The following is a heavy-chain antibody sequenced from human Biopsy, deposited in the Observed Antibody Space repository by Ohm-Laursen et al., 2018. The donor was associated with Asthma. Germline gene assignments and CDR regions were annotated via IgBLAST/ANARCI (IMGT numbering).Heavy chain of an antibody. D-gene: IGHD3-9*01. CDR3: ARTYYDFLTGQIKDVFGV. CDR2: VNTGNGAT. V-gene: IGHV1-3*04. CDR1: GYTFIRFA. J-gene: IGHJ3*01. Sequence: ASSVKVSCKASGYTFIRFAIHWVRQAPGQRLEWMGWVNTGNGATKYSQKFQGRVTITRDTSASTAYMELRSLRSEDTATYYCARTYYDFLTGQIKDVFGVWGQGTMVTVSS.